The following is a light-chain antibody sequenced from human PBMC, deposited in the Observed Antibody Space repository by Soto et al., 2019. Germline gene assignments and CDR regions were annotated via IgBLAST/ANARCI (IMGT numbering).Light chain of an antibody. CDR2: KAS. V-gene: IGKV1-5*03. CDR3: QHYNSYSEA. J-gene: IGKJ1*01. CDR1: QTISSW. Sequence: DIQMTQSPSTLSASVEDRVTITCRASQTISSWLAWYQQKPGKAPKLLIYKASTLKSGVPSRFSGSGSGTEFTLTISSLQPDDFATYYCQHYNSYSEAFGQVTKVDIK.